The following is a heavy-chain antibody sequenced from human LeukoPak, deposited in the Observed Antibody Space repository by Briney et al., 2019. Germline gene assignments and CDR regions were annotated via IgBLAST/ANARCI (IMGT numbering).Heavy chain of an antibody. D-gene: IGHD3-9*01. J-gene: IGHJ5*02. CDR2: IYPGDSDT. V-gene: IGHV5-51*01. CDR1: GYSFTSYW. CDR3: AITDMYYDILTGYYSPNWFDP. Sequence: GESLKISCKGSGYSFTSYWIGWVRQMPGKGLEWMGIIYPGDSDTRYSPSFQGQVTISADKSISTAYLQWSSLKASDTAMYYCAITDMYYDILTGYYSPNWFDPWGQGTLVTVSS.